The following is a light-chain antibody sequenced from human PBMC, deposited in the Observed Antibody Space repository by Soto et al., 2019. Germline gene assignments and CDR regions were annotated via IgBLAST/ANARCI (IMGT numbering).Light chain of an antibody. CDR3: SSYTSSSTLEV. Sequence: QSALTQPASVSGSPGQSISISCTGTSSDVGGYNYVSCYQQHPGKAPKLMIYEVNSRPSGVSNRFSGSKSGNTASLTISGLQAEDEADYYCSSYTSSSTLEVFGTGTKLTVL. CDR2: EVN. J-gene: IGLJ1*01. CDR1: SSDVGGYNY. V-gene: IGLV2-14*01.